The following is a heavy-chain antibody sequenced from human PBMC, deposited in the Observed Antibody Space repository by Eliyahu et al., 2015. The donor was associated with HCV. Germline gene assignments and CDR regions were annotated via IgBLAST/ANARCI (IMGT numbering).Heavy chain of an antibody. Sequence: VQLVESGGGVVQTGGSLRLACVASGFNFGSFGMHWVRQAPGKGLEWVASIWFDGRSRNYADSVKGRFTISRDNSKNTLYLQTTNLRVDDTATYFCARDQGYCSSTTCFFSLKDRRLDFWGQGTLVAVSS. CDR2: IWFDGRSR. D-gene: IGHD2-2*01. CDR1: GFNFGSFG. V-gene: IGHV3-33*01. CDR3: ARDQGYCSSTTCFFSLKDRRLDF. J-gene: IGHJ4*02.